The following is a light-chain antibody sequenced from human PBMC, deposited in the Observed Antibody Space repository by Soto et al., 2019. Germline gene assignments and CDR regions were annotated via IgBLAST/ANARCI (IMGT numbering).Light chain of an antibody. CDR2: AAS. J-gene: IGKJ2*01. Sequence: DIQMTQSPSSLSASVGDRVTITCRASQSISSYLNWYQQKPGKAPKLLIYAASSLQSGVPSRFSGSGSGTDFTLTISSLQPEDFATYYWQQSYSTLWYTFGQGTKLEIK. CDR3: QQSYSTLWYT. V-gene: IGKV1-39*01. CDR1: QSISSY.